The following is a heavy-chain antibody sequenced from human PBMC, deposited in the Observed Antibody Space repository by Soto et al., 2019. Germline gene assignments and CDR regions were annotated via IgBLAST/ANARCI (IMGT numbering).Heavy chain of an antibody. V-gene: IGHV3-7*05. CDR2: INRDGSKK. D-gene: IGHD6-13*01. J-gene: IGHJ3*02. CDR3: ARDVSPGSSSLYLGAFAI. CDR1: GFTLSAYW. Sequence: EVQLEESGGDLVQPGGSLRLSCAASGFTLSAYWMTWVRQAPGKGLEWVANINRDGSKKSYLDSVRGRFTISRDNVGNSLYLHMDSLRADDTALYYCARDVSPGSSSLYLGAFAIWGQGTMVTVSS.